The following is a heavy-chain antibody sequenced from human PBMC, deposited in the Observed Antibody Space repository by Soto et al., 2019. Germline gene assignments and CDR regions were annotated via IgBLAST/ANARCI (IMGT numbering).Heavy chain of an antibody. CDR1: GFTFSNAW. CDR2: IKSKTDGGTT. J-gene: IGHJ6*02. Sequence: PGGSLRLSCAASGFTFSNAWMSWVRQAPGKGLEWVGRIKSKTDGGTTDYAAPVKGRFTISRNDSKNTLYLQMNSLKTEDTAVYYCTTTDHCSSTSCYLFNYYYYGMDVWGQGTTVTVSS. D-gene: IGHD2-2*01. CDR3: TTTDHCSSTSCYLFNYYYYGMDV. V-gene: IGHV3-15*01.